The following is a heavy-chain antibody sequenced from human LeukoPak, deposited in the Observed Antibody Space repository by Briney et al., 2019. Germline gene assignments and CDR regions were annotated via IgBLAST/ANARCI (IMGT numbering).Heavy chain of an antibody. D-gene: IGHD4-23*01. J-gene: IGHJ6*03. CDR3: AILSSTPGPGDGGRSYYYYMDV. V-gene: IGHV4-39*07. Sequence: SETLSLTCTVSGGSISSSNYYWGWIRQPPGKGLEWIGTVYYSGNTYYNPSLKSRVAISLDTSKNQFSLKLSSVTAADTAVYYCAILSSTPGPGDGGRSYYYYMDVWGKGTTVTVSS. CDR1: GGSISSSNYY. CDR2: VYYSGNT.